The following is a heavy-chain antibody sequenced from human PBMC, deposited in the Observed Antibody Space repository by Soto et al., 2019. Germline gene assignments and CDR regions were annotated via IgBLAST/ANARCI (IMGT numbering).Heavy chain of an antibody. J-gene: IGHJ5*02. CDR1: GASISTGGYS. D-gene: IGHD1-26*01. V-gene: IGHV4-30-2*01. CDR2: IYESGRT. Sequence: PSETLSLTCIVSGASISTGGYSWSWIRQQPGKGPEWIGYIYESGRTYYKPSLKSRASISMDKSRNQFSVRLTSVTAADTAVYFCARGDRYSGSFSDYFDPWGQGTLVTVSS. CDR3: ARGDRYSGSFSDYFDP.